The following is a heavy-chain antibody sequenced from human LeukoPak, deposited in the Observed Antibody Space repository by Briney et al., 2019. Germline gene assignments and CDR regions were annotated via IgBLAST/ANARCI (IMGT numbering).Heavy chain of an antibody. CDR3: ARGSSSGYYYVDY. Sequence: ASVKVSCKASGYTFTGYYMHWVRQAPGQGLEWMGRINPNSGGTDYAQKFQGRVTMTRDTSISTAYMELSRLRSDDTAVYYCARGSSSGYYYVDYWGQGTLVTVSS. J-gene: IGHJ4*02. CDR2: INPNSGGT. V-gene: IGHV1-2*06. CDR1: GYTFTGYY. D-gene: IGHD3-22*01.